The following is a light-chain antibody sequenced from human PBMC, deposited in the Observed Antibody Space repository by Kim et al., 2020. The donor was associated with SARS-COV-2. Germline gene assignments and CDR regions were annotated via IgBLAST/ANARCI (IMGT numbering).Light chain of an antibody. CDR1: QSVSSN. CDR3: QQYNNWPPWS. J-gene: IGKJ2*04. Sequence: VSPGERATLSCRARQSVSSNLAWYQQKPGQAPRLLSYGASTRATGIPARFSGSGSGTEFTLTISSLQSEDFAVYYCQQYNNWPPWSFGQGTKLEI. CDR2: GAS. V-gene: IGKV3-15*01.